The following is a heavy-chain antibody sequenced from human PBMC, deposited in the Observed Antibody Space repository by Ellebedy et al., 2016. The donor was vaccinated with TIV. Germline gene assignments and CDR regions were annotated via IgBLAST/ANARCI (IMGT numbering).Heavy chain of an antibody. V-gene: IGHV1-3*01. J-gene: IGHJ4*02. Sequence: AASVKVSCKASGYTFTSYAMHWVRQAPGQRLEWMGWINAGNGNTKYSQKFQGRVTITSDTSASTAYMELSSLRSEDTAVYYCAREKYYGSGPIDYWGQGTLVTVSS. CDR1: GYTFTSYA. D-gene: IGHD3-10*01. CDR2: INAGNGNT. CDR3: AREKYYGSGPIDY.